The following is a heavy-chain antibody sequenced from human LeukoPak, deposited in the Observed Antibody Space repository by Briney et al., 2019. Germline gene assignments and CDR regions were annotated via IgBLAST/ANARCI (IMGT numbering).Heavy chain of an antibody. CDR3: TRRPDLDAFDI. J-gene: IGHJ3*02. Sequence: SETLSLTCTVSGGSISNYYWGWIRQPPGEGLEWIGSIYYSGSTYYNSSLQSRVTISVHMSNNQFALKLSSVTAADTAVYYCTRRPDLDAFDIWGQGTMVTVSS. CDR1: GGSISNYY. V-gene: IGHV4-39*06. CDR2: IYYSGST.